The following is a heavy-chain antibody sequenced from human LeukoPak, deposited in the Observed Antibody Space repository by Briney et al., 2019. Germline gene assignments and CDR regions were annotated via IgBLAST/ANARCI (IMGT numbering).Heavy chain of an antibody. Sequence: SETLSLTCAVYGGSFSGYYWSWIRQPPGKGLEWIGEINHSGSTNHNPSLKSRVTTSVDTSKNQFSLKLSSVTAADTAVYYCARAGRTTVTLPFDYWGQGTLVTVSS. CDR1: GGSFSGYY. D-gene: IGHD4-17*01. CDR2: INHSGST. CDR3: ARAGRTTVTLPFDY. J-gene: IGHJ4*02. V-gene: IGHV4-34*01.